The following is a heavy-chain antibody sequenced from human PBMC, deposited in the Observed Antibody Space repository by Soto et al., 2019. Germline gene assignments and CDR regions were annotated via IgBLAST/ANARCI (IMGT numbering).Heavy chain of an antibody. CDR3: ARVLKGYYDSSGYAFDI. CDR2: IIPICGTA. J-gene: IGHJ3*02. Sequence: QVQLVQSGAEVKKPGSSVKVSCKASGGTFSSYAISWVRQAPGQGLEWMGGIIPICGTANYAQTFQGRITITADESTSTAYMELSSLRSEDTAVYYCARVLKGYYDSSGYAFDIWGQGTMVTVSS. V-gene: IGHV1-69*01. D-gene: IGHD3-22*01. CDR1: GGTFSSYA.